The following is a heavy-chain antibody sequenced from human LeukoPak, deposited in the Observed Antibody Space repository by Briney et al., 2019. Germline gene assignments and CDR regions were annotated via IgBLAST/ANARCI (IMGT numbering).Heavy chain of an antibody. Sequence: ASVKVSCKASGYTFTAYLIYWVRQAPGQGLEWVGWINPSSGRTNSAQKFQGRVTMTRDTSISTAYMELSSLRSDDTAVYYCARAHVLRSSSRSFQHWGQGTLVSVAS. CDR3: ARAHVLRSSSRSFQH. J-gene: IGHJ1*01. CDR2: INPSSGRT. V-gene: IGHV1-2*02. CDR1: GYTFTAYL. D-gene: IGHD6-13*01.